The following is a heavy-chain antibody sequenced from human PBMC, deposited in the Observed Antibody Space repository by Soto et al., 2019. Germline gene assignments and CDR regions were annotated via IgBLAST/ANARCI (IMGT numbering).Heavy chain of an antibody. D-gene: IGHD6-13*01. V-gene: IGHV3-23*01. CDR2: ISGSGANT. Sequence: GGSLRLSCAASGFAFSSYGMSWVRHAPGKGLEWVSGISGSGANTYYAASVKGRFTISRDNPEHTLFLQMNSLRDKDTAVYLCAKVTSSGWYDAFDIWGQGTLVTVSS. J-gene: IGHJ3*02. CDR1: GFAFSSYG. CDR3: AKVTSSGWYDAFDI.